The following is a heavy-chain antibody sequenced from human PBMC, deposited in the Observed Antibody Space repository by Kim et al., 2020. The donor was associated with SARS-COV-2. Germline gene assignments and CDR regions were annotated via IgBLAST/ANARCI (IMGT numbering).Heavy chain of an antibody. CDR1: GFTFSDHA. Sequence: GGSLRLSCAASGFTFSDHAIHWVRQAPGKGLEWVTFISYDGSNKYYANSVKGRFTISRDNSKNTLYLQMNNLRTEDTAVYYCARGPSHGAFDIWGQGTMVTVSS. V-gene: IGHV3-30*04. CDR2: ISYDGSNK. J-gene: IGHJ3*02. CDR3: ARGPSHGAFDI.